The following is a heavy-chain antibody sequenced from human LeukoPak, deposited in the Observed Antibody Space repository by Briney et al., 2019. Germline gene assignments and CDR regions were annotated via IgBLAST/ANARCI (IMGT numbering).Heavy chain of an antibody. D-gene: IGHD6-13*01. CDR1: GFTFDDYT. V-gene: IGHV3-43*01. Sequence: GGSLRLSCAASGFTFDDYTMHWVRQAPGKGLEWVSLISWDGGSTYYADSVKGRFTISRDNSKNSLYLQMNSLRTEDTALYYCAKDIMGTGYTDYWGQGTLVTVSS. CDR2: ISWDGGST. CDR3: AKDIMGTGYTDY. J-gene: IGHJ4*02.